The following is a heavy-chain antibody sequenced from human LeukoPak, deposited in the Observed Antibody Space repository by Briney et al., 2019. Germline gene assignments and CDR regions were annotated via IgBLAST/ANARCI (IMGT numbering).Heavy chain of an antibody. CDR2: ISGDGGST. D-gene: IGHD2-2*01. CDR3: AKVGCSSTSCSGPYYYYGMDV. CDR1: GFTFDDYA. V-gene: IGHV3-43*02. Sequence: GGSLRLSCAASGFTFDDYAMHWVRQAPGKGLEWVSLISGDGGSTYYADSVKGRFTISRDNSKNSLYLQMNSLRTEDTAMYYCAKVGCSSTSCSGPYYYYGMDVWGQGTTVTDSS. J-gene: IGHJ6*02.